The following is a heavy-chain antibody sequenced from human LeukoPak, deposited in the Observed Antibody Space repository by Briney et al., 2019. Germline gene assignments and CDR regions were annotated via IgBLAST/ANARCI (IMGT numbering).Heavy chain of an antibody. CDR2: ISAYNGNT. Sequence: GASVKVSCKASGYTFTSYGISWVRQAPGQGLEWMGWISAYNGNTNYAQKLQGRVTMTTDTSTSTAYMELRSLRSDDTAVYYCARESTYYDFWSGYQTLYYFDYWGQGTLVTVSS. D-gene: IGHD3-3*01. J-gene: IGHJ4*02. V-gene: IGHV1-18*01. CDR3: ARESTYYDFWSGYQTLYYFDY. CDR1: GYTFTSYG.